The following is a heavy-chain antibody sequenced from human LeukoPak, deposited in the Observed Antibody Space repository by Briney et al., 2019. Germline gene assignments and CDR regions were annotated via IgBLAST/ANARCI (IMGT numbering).Heavy chain of an antibody. CDR1: GFTFSGYS. CDR3: ARDRAVKARIGGMDV. Sequence: GGSLTLSCEASGFTFSGYSMYWVGQAPGKGLEWVSDISESSSHTYNADSVKGRFTISRDNAKNSLYLQMNSLRVEDTGIYYCARDRAVKARIGGMDVWGQGTTVIVSS. J-gene: IGHJ6*02. CDR2: ISESSSHT. V-gene: IGHV3-21*06. D-gene: IGHD5-24*01.